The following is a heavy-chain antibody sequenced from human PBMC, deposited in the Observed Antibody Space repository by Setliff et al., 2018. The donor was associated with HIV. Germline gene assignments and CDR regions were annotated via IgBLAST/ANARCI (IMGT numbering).Heavy chain of an antibody. CDR2: TTSNGRTT. D-gene: IGHD3-3*01. CDR3: AKAWGSGYPSFESALMFDV. J-gene: IGHJ4*02. Sequence: GSLKISCAASGFTFSAYAMTWVRRAPGKGLEWVSATTSNGRTTDYAESVRGRFTLSRDNSRNTLYLHMTSLRAEDTAIYYCAKAWGSGYPSFESALMFDVWGQGTLVTVSS. CDR1: GFTFSAYA. V-gene: IGHV3-23*01.